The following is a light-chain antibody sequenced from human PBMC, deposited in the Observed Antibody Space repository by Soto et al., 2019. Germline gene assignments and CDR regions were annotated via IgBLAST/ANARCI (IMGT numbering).Light chain of an antibody. J-gene: IGKJ1*01. V-gene: IGKV3-11*01. CDR1: ESVSTY. CDR3: QHRSNRLLGT. Sequence: IVVSLSPATLSLSKGERATLSCRARESVSTYLAWYQQRPGQAPRLLIYDASRRDSGIPARFSASGSGTDFTLTISSLEPEDFAIYYCQHRSNRLLGTFGQGTKVDIK. CDR2: DAS.